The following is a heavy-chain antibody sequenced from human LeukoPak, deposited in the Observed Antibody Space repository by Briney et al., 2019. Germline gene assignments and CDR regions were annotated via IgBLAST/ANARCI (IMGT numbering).Heavy chain of an antibody. J-gene: IGHJ6*03. CDR2: INHSGST. D-gene: IGHD3-3*01. V-gene: IGHV4-34*01. Sequence: SETLSLTCAVYGGSFSGYYWSWIRQPPGKGLEWIGEINHSGSTNYNPSLKSRVTISVDTSKNQFSLKLSSVTAADTAVYYCARVLYYDLWSGYFYYYYMDVWGKGTTVTVSS. CDR1: GGSFSGYY. CDR3: ARVLYYDLWSGYFYYYYMDV.